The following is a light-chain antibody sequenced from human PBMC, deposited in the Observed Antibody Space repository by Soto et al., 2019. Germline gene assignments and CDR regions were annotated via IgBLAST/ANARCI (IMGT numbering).Light chain of an antibody. V-gene: IGLV2-14*01. Sequence: QTVVTQPASVSGSPGQSITISCTGTSNDVGGYDYVSWYQQHPGKAPKLVIYEVTNRPSGVSNRFSGSKSGNTAALTISGLQAEDEADYYCSSYTSDNTVVFGGGTKVTVL. CDR2: EVT. CDR3: SSYTSDNTVV. J-gene: IGLJ2*01. CDR1: SNDVGGYDY.